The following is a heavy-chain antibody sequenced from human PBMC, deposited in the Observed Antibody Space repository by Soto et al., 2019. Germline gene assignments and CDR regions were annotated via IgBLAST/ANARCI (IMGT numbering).Heavy chain of an antibody. CDR1: GYSFTSYW. J-gene: IGHJ6*02. V-gene: IGHV5-51*01. CDR2: IYPGDSDT. CDR3: ARPRYSSGHPYGDYDAMYV. Sequence: GESLKISCKGSGYSFTSYWIGWVRQMPGKGLEWMGIIYPGDSDTRYSPSFQGQVTISADKSISTAYLQWSSLKASDTAMYYCARPRYSSGHPYGDYDAMYVWGQGTTVTVSS. D-gene: IGHD6-19*01.